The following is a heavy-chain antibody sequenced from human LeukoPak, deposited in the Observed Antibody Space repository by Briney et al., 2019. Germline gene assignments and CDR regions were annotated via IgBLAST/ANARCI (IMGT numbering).Heavy chain of an antibody. CDR2: IKPDGSGK. V-gene: IGHV3-7*01. CDR3: ARSEAGGTY. CDR1: GFTFSNYW. D-gene: IGHD3-16*01. Sequence: GGSPRLSCAASGFTFSNYWMSWVRQAPGKGLEWVANIKPDGSGKFYVDSLKGQFTISRDNAKNSLYLQMNSLRAEDTAVYYCARSEAGGTYWGQGTLVTVSS. J-gene: IGHJ4*02.